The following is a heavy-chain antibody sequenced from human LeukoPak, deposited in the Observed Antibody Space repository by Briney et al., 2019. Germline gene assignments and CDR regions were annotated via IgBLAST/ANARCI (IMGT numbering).Heavy chain of an antibody. J-gene: IGHJ4*02. CDR1: GFTFSSYA. CDR3: AKSGGWYSSYFDY. Sequence: PGGSLRLSCAASGFTFSSYAMSWVRQAPGKGLEWASAISGSGGSTYYADSVKGRFTIPRDNSKNTLYLQMNSLRAEDTAVYYCAKSGGWYSSYFDYWGQGTLVTVSS. D-gene: IGHD6-19*01. V-gene: IGHV3-23*01. CDR2: ISGSGGST.